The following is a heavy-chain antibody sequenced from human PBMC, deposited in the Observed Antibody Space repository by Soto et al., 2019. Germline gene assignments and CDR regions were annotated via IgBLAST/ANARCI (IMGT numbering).Heavy chain of an antibody. J-gene: IGHJ4*02. CDR1: GGSISSGGYY. D-gene: IGHD3-10*01. Sequence: LSLTCTVSGGSISSGGYYWSWIRQHPGKGLEWIGYIYYSGSTYYNPSLKSRVTISVDTSKNQFSLKLSSVTAADTAVYYCARYHMVGARGVMGFDYWGQGTLVTVSS. CDR2: IYYSGST. V-gene: IGHV4-31*03. CDR3: ARYHMVGARGVMGFDY.